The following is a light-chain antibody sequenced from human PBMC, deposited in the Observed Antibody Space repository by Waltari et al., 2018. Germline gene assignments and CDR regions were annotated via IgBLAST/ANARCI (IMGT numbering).Light chain of an antibody. V-gene: IGLV2-14*01. CDR1: SSDIGAYKY. J-gene: IGLJ3*02. Sequence: ITISCTGTSSDIGAYKYVSWYQQYPDKAPKLIIYEVSNRPSGVSNRFSGSKSGNTASLSISGLQAEDESDYYCSSFTSTNTLLFGGGTKLTVL. CDR3: SSFTSTNTLL. CDR2: EVS.